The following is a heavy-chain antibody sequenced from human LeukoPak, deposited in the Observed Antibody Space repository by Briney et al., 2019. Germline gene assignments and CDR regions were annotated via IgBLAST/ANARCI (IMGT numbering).Heavy chain of an antibody. J-gene: IGHJ4*02. V-gene: IGHV3-30*18. CDR3: AKSSSWSPTFDY. CDR2: ISYDGSNK. D-gene: IGHD6-13*01. Sequence: GGSLRLSCAASGFTFSSYGMHWVRQAPGKGLEWVAVISYDGSNKYYADSVKGRFTISRDNFKNTLYLQMNSLRAEDTAVYYCAKSSSWSPTFDYWGQGTLVTVSS. CDR1: GFTFSSYG.